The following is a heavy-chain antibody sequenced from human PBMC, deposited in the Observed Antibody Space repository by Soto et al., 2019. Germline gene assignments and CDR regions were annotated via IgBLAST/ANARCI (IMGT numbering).Heavy chain of an antibody. CDR3: ARRFSGTGRYFDY. CDR1: GASFSGYY. J-gene: IGHJ4*02. Sequence: QVQLQQWGAGLLKPSETLSLCCAVYGASFSGYYWNWIRQSPGKGLEWIGEINQSGSTNYSPSLKTRVTVSVDTSKKQISLRLSSVTAADTAVYYCARRFSGTGRYFDYWGQGTLVTVSS. D-gene: IGHD1-1*01. CDR2: INQSGST. V-gene: IGHV4-34*02.